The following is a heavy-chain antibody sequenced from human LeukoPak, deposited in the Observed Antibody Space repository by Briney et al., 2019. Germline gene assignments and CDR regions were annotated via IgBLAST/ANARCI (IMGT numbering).Heavy chain of an antibody. CDR2: IDPSGGST. CDR3: ATLAAAGTLDASDI. D-gene: IGHD6-13*01. J-gene: IGHJ3*02. Sequence: ASVKVSCKASGYTFTSYYMHWVRQAPGQGLEWMGIIDPSGGSTSYAQKFQGRVTMTEDTSTDTAYMELSSLRSEDTAVYYCATLAAAGTLDASDIWGQGTMVTVSS. CDR1: GYTFTSYY. V-gene: IGHV1-46*01.